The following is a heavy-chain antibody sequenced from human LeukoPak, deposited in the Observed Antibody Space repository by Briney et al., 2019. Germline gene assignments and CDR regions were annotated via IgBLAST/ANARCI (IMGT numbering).Heavy chain of an antibody. V-gene: IGHV4-39*07. CDR1: GASITSASHF. D-gene: IGHD1-1*01. CDR2: IYYSGIT. CDR3: ARGRVSSSTWYSTYYYYFYMDV. J-gene: IGHJ6*03. Sequence: SETLSLTCSVSGASITSASHFWGWIRQPPGKGLEWIGTIYYSGITYYNPSLKSRVTISVDTSKKQFSLKLTSVTAADTAVYFCARGRVSSSTWYSTYYYYFYMDVWGKGTTVTVSS.